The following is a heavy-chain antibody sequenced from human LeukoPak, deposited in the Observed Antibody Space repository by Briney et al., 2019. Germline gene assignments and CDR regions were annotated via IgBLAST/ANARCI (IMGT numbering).Heavy chain of an antibody. CDR3: ANHKEGCYF. V-gene: IGHV4-34*01. D-gene: IGHD2-15*01. Sequence: SETLSLTCAVYGWSFSGYYWSWIRQPPGKGLEWIGEINHSGSTNYNPSLKSRVTISVDTTKNEFSLKLSSGTAAATAVYCCANHKEGCYFWGKGTLVTVSS. CDR1: GWSFSGYY. J-gene: IGHJ4*02. CDR2: INHSGST.